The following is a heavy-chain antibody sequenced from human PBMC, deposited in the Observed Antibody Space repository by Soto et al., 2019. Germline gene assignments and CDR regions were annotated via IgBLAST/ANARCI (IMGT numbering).Heavy chain of an antibody. CDR1: GFSLSTSGLG. CDR2: IYWNDDK. V-gene: IGHV2-5*01. CDR3: ARRDTPPSGPYFDS. D-gene: IGHD2-15*01. J-gene: IGHJ4*02. Sequence: QITLKESGPTLVKPTQTLTLTCTFSGFSLSTSGLGVGWIRQPPGKALEWLALIYWNDDKRYSPSLKNRLTITMDSSKSQVVLTVTNMDPVDTATYYCARRDTPPSGPYFDSWGQGTRVTVSS.